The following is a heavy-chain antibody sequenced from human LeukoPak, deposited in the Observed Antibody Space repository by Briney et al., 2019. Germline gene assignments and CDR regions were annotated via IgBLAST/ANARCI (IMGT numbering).Heavy chain of an antibody. CDR3: AREAAIWFGESDANYYFDY. V-gene: IGHV4-34*01. CDR1: GGSFSGYY. J-gene: IGHJ4*02. Sequence: KPSETLSLTCAVYGGSFSGYYWSWIRQPPGKGLEWIGEINHSGSTNYNPSLKSRVTISVDTSKNQFSLKLSSVTAADTAVYYCAREAAIWFGESDANYYFDYWGQGTLVTVSS. D-gene: IGHD3-10*01. CDR2: INHSGST.